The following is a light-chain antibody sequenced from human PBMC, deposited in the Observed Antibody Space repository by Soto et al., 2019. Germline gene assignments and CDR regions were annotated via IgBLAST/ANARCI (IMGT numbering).Light chain of an antibody. Sequence: EIVMTQSPATLSVSPGERATLSCRASQSVNSKLAWYQHIPGQAPRLLIYGATTRATGIPTRFSGSESGTEFTLTIGSLQSEDFAVNYCLQYDGWPTTFGQGTKVEIK. J-gene: IGKJ1*01. V-gene: IGKV3-15*01. CDR3: LQYDGWPTT. CDR2: GAT. CDR1: QSVNSK.